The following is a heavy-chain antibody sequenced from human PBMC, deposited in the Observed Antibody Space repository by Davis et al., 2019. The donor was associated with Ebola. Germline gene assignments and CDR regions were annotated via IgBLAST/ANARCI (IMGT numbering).Heavy chain of an antibody. V-gene: IGHV1-18*04. CDR3: ARRDGYNWRLDY. J-gene: IGHJ4*02. CDR1: GYSFTSHD. CDR2: ISPYNGNT. Sequence: ASVKVSCKASGYSFTSHDITWMRQAPGQGLEWLGWISPYNGNTKYTQKVQGRVSMTTDTPTSTAYMELRGLRSDDTAVYYCARRDGYNWRLDYWGQGTLVTVSS. D-gene: IGHD5-24*01.